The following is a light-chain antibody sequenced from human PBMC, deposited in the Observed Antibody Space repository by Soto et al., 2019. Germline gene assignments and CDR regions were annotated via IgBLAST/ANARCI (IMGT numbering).Light chain of an antibody. Sequence: QSALTQPPSVSGAPGQRLTISCTGSSSNIGAGYDVHWYQQFPGTAPKLLIFSDINRPSGVPARFSASKSGSSASLAIGGLQAEDEADYYCQSYDSVLSASVFGGGTKLTVL. V-gene: IGLV1-40*01. CDR3: QSYDSVLSASV. CDR1: SSNIGAGYD. CDR2: SDI. J-gene: IGLJ2*01.